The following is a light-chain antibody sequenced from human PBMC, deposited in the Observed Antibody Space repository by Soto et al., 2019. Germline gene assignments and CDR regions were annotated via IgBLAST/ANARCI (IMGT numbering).Light chain of an antibody. J-gene: IGLJ1*01. CDR1: SSNIGKNY. CDR3: GTRDSRLRVFV. Sequence: QSVLTQPPSVSAAPGQKVTFSCSGSSSNIGKNYVSCYQQVPGTGPKLLIYEDNKRRSGLPDRFSGSKSGTSATRCITGPQPRDEVDSYCGTRDSRLRVFVFGTGTKLTVL. V-gene: IGLV1-51*02. CDR2: EDN.